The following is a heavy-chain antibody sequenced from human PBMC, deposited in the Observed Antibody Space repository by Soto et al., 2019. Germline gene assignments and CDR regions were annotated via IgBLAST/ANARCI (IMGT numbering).Heavy chain of an antibody. CDR1: GVSFNNNG. CDR2: VSPPFRTS. D-gene: IGHD3-10*01. V-gene: IGHV1-69*01. J-gene: IGHJ6*02. Sequence: QVQLVQSGAEVKKPGSSVKVSCKTSGVSFNNNGIGWVRQAPGHGLEWMGGVSPPFRTSNYARKFQGRISMTADASTCTVNMELSSLTSADTAQYYCARVLYYGSGSYSPYGMDVWGQGTTVTVSS. CDR3: ARVLYYGSGSYSPYGMDV.